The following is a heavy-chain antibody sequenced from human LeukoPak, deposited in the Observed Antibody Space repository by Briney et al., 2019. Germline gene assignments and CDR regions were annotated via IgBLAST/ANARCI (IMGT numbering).Heavy chain of an antibody. CDR1: GGSISNYY. J-gene: IGHJ5*02. Sequence: SETLSLTCTVSGGSISNYYWSWIRQPPGKGLEWIGYVYYTGDTNYNSALRSRVTMSVDRSKNKFSLKLTSVTAADTAVYYCVRGGHWFDPWGQGALVSVS. CDR2: VYYTGDT. V-gene: IGHV4-59*01. CDR3: VRGGHWFDP.